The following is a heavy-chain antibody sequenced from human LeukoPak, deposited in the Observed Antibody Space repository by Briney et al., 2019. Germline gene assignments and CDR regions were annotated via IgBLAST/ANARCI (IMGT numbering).Heavy chain of an antibody. Sequence: SETLSLTCTVSGASIRSSCWSWLRQPPGKGLEWIGYIYYTGSTNSNPSLKSRVTVSLDTSKNQFSLKLSSMTAADTAVYYCARRDRSGYEMGGPCFDPGAKGTLVTVSS. V-gene: IGHV4-59*08. CDR3: ARRDRSGYEMGGPCFDP. J-gene: IGHJ5*02. CDR1: GASIRSSC. D-gene: IGHD3-22*01. CDR2: IYYTGST.